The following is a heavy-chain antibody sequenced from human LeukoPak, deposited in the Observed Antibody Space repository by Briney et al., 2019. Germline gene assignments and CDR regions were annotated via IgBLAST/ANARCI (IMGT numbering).Heavy chain of an antibody. V-gene: IGHV4-59*12. CDR3: ARRSCSGGTCYESRGWFDS. CDR2: IYYSGST. D-gene: IGHD2-15*01. Sequence: SETLSLTCTVSGGSISSYYWSWIRQPPGKGLELIGYIYYSGSTNYSPSLKSRVTISGDTSKNQFSLKLSSVTAADTAVYYCARRSCSGGTCYESRGWFDSWGQGTLVTVSS. J-gene: IGHJ5*01. CDR1: GGSISSYY.